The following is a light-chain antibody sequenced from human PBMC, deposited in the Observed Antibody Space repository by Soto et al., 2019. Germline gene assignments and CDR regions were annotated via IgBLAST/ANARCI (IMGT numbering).Light chain of an antibody. CDR2: EVS. CDR3: SSYTSSSTYV. V-gene: IGLV2-14*01. Sequence: QSVLTQPASVSGSPGQSMTISCTGASSDVGDYKYVSWFQQHPGKAPKLMIYEVSNRPSGVSNRFSGSKSGNTASLTISGLQAEDEADYYCSSYTSSSTYVFGNGTKVTVL. J-gene: IGLJ1*01. CDR1: SSDVGDYKY.